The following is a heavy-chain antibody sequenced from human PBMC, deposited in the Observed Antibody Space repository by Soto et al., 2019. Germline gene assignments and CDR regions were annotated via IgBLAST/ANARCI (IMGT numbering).Heavy chain of an antibody. D-gene: IGHD1-26*01. CDR3: AKDVVGATILDAFDI. V-gene: IGHV3-9*01. J-gene: IGHJ3*02. CDR1: GFTFDDYA. CDR2: ISWNSGSI. Sequence: EVPLVESGGGLVQPGRSLRLSCAASGFTFDDYAMHWVRQAPGKGLEWVSGISWNSGSIGYADSVKGRFTISRDNAKNSLYLQMNSLRAEDTALYYCAKDVVGATILDAFDIWGQGTMVTVSS.